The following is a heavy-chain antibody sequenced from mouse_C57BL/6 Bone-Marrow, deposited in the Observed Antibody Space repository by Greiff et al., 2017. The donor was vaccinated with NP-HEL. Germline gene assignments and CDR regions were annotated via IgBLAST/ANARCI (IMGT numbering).Heavy chain of an antibody. D-gene: IGHD1-1*01. J-gene: IGHJ4*01. V-gene: IGHV1-50*01. Sequence: VQLQQPGAELVKPGASVKLSCKASGYTFTSYWMQWVKQRPGQGLEWIGEIDPSDSYTNYNQKFKGKATLTVDTSSSTAYMQLSSLTSEDSAVYYCARWRGYYGSSCDYAMDYWGQGTSVTVSS. CDR1: GYTFTSYW. CDR3: ARWRGYYGSSCDYAMDY. CDR2: IDPSDSYT.